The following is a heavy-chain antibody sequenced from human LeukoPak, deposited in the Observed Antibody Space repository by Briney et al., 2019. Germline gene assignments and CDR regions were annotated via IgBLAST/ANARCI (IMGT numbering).Heavy chain of an antibody. CDR3: AREGLMLDAFDI. J-gene: IGHJ3*02. CDR1: GFTFSSYW. CDR2: INSDGSST. D-gene: IGHD2-8*01. V-gene: IGHV3-74*01. Sequence: GGSLRLSCAASGFTFSSYWMHWVRQAPGKGLVWVSRINSDGSSTTYADSVKGRFTISRDNAKNTLYLQMNSLRAEDTAVYYCAREGLMLDAFDIWGQGTMVTVSS.